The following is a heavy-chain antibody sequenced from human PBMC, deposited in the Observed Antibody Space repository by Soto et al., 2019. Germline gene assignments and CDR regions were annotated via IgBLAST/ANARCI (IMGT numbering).Heavy chain of an antibody. J-gene: IGHJ5*02. V-gene: IGHV4-4*02. CDR3: ARDSPGVMWVGATGWFDP. CDR2: IYTSGST. D-gene: IGHD1-26*01. CDR1: GGSISSSNW. Sequence: QVQLQESGPGLVKPSGTLSLTCAVSGGSISSSNWWSWVRQPPGKGLEWIGRIYTSGSTNYNPSLKSRVTMSVDTSKNQFSLKLSSVTAADTAVYYCARDSPGVMWVGATGWFDPWGQGTLVTVSS.